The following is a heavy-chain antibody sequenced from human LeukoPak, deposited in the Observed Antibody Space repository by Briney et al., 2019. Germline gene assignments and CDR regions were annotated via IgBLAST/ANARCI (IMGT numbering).Heavy chain of an antibody. CDR3: ARERHYSYGFDY. CDR2: ISSSGSTI. CDR1: GFTFSSYE. V-gene: IGHV3-48*03. J-gene: IGHJ4*02. Sequence: HPGGSLRLSCAASGFTFSSYEMNWVRQAPGKGLEWVSYISSSGSTIYYADSVKGRFTISRDNAKNSLYLQMTSLSAADTAVYYCARERHYSYGFDYWGQGTLVTVSS. D-gene: IGHD5-18*01.